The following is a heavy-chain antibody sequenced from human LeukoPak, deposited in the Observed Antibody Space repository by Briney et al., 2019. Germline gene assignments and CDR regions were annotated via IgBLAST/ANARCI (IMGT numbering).Heavy chain of an antibody. CDR1: GGSFSGYY. D-gene: IGHD3-10*01. J-gene: IGHJ5*02. V-gene: IGHV4-34*01. CDR3: ARGGYYGSVNDFRFDP. Sequence: WETLSLTCAVYGGSFSGYYWSWIRQPPGKGLEWIGEINHSGSTNYNPSLKSRVTISVDTSKNQFSLKLSSVTAADTAVYYCARGGYYGSVNDFRFDPWGQGTLVTVSS. CDR2: INHSGST.